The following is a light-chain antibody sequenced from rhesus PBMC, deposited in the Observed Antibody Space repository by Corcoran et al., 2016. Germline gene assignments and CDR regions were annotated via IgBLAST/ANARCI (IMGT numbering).Light chain of an antibody. CDR2: AAS. CDR3: QQHNSYPRT. J-gene: IGKJ1*01. Sequence: DIQMTQSPSSLSASVGDRVTITCQASQGIGSWLAWYQQKPGKAPKLLIYAASSLESGGPSRFSGVGSGKDFTLTMRRLQPEDFATYYCQQHNSYPRTFGQGTKVEIK. V-gene: IGKV1-33*02. CDR1: QGIGSW.